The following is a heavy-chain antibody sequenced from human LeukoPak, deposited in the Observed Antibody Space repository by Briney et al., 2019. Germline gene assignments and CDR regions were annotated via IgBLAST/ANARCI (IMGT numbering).Heavy chain of an antibody. V-gene: IGHV3-30*02. CDR2: IRYDGSNK. J-gene: IGHJ4*02. D-gene: IGHD2/OR15-2a*01. CDR3: AKFSAVEGPGY. CDR1: GFTFSSYG. Sequence: PGGSLRLSCAASGFTFSSYGMHWVRQAPGKGLEWVAFIRYDGSNKYYAESVKGRFTISRDNSKNTLYPQMNSLRAEDTAVYYCAKFSAVEGPGYWGQGTLVTVSS.